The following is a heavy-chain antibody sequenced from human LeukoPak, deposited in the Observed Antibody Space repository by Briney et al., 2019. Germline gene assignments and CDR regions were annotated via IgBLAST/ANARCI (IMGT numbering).Heavy chain of an antibody. J-gene: IGHJ4*02. CDR3: ARDRELYCSGGSCSNFDY. Sequence: GGSLRLSCAASGFTLSNYAMTWVRQAPGKGLEWVSSISGSSSYIYYADSVKGRFTISRDNAKNSLYLQMSSLRAEDTAVYYCARDRELYCSGGSCSNFDYWGQGTLVTVSS. CDR2: ISGSSSYI. CDR1: GFTLSNYA. D-gene: IGHD2-15*01. V-gene: IGHV3-21*01.